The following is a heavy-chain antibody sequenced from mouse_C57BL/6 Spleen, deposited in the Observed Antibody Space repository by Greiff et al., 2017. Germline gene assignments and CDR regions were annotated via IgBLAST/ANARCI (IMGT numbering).Heavy chain of an antibody. J-gene: IGHJ2*01. D-gene: IGHD1-1*01. V-gene: IGHV1-39*01. CDR1: GYSFTDYN. CDR3: ARSVGELRTGLY. CDR2: INPNYGTT. Sequence: EVQLQQSGPELVKPGASVKISCKASGYSFTDYNMNWVKQSNGKSLEWIGVINPNYGTTSYNQKFKGKATLTVDQSSSTAYMQRNSLTSEDSAVCDCARSVGELRTGLYWGQGTTLTVSA.